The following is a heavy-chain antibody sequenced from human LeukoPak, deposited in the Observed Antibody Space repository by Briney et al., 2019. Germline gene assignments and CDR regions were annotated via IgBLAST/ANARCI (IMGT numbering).Heavy chain of an antibody. D-gene: IGHD3-10*01. Sequence: SETLSLTCTVSGGSISSSSYYWGWIRQPPGKGLEWIGSIYYSGSTYYNPSLKSRVTISVDTSKNQFSLKLSSVTAADTAVYYCARGRMVRGVYNWFDPWGQGTLVTVSS. J-gene: IGHJ5*02. CDR1: GGSISSSSYY. V-gene: IGHV4-39*01. CDR3: ARGRMVRGVYNWFDP. CDR2: IYYSGST.